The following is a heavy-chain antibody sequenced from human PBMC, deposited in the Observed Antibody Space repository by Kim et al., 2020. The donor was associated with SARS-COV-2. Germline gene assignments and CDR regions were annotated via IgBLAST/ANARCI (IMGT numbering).Heavy chain of an antibody. CDR3: ARDFGVTAVPELNWFDP. CDR1: GFTFSTYT. V-gene: IGHV3-21*01. D-gene: IGHD2-21*02. Sequence: GGSLRLSCAASGFTFSTYTMNWVRQSPGKGLEWVSSITSGSKYMYYADSVKGRFTVSRDDAKNSLSLQMDSLRAEDTDIYYCARDFGVTAVPELNWFDPWGQGTLVTVSS. J-gene: IGHJ5*02. CDR2: ITSGSKYM.